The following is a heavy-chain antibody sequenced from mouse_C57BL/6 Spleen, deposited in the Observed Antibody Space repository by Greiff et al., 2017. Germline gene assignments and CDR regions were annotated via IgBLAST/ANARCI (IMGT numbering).Heavy chain of an antibody. J-gene: IGHJ2*01. V-gene: IGHV1-19*01. CDR1: GYTFTDYY. CDR2: INPYNGGT. D-gene: IGHD1-1*02. CDR3: ASTIGYFDY. Sequence: EVQLVESGPVLVKPGASVTMSCKASGYTFTDYYMNWVKQSHGKSLEWIGVINPYNGGTSYNKNFKGKATLTVDKTSSTAYMELNSLTSEDSAVYYCASTIGYFDYWGQGTTLTVSS.